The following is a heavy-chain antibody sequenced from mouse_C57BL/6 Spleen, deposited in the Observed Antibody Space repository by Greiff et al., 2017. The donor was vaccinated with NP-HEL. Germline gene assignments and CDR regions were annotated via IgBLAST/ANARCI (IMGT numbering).Heavy chain of an antibody. J-gene: IGHJ2*01. CDR2: INPYNGGT. Sequence: VQLQQSGPVLVKPGASVKMSCKASGYTFTDYYMNWVKQSHGKSLEWIGVINPYNGGTSYNQKFKGKATLTVDKSSSTAYMELNSLTSEDSAVYYCARSSCFVFDYWGQGTTLTVSS. CDR3: ARSSCFVFDY. CDR1: GYTFTDYY. V-gene: IGHV1-19*01. D-gene: IGHD3-2*02.